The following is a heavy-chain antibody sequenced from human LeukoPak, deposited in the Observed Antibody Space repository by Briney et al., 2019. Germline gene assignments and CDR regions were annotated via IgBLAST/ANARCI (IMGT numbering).Heavy chain of an antibody. CDR2: INPSGGST. CDR1: GYTFTSYY. Sequence: GASVKVSCKASGYTFTSYYMHWVRQAPGRGLEWMGIINPSGGSTSYAQKFQGRVTMTRDTSTSTVYMELSSLRSEDTAVYYCARDRGPSTVSCPFDPWGQGTLVTVSS. D-gene: IGHD4-17*01. V-gene: IGHV1-46*01. J-gene: IGHJ5*02. CDR3: ARDRGPSTVSCPFDP.